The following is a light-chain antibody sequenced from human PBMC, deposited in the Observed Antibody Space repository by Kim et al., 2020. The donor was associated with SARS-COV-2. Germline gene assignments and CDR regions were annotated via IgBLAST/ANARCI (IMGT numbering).Light chain of an antibody. Sequence: QSALTQPASVSGSPGQSITISCTGTSSDVGGYNYVSWYQQHPGKAPKLMIYDVSKRPSGVSNRFSGSKSGNTASLTISGLQAEDEADYYCSSYTSSSVVFGGGTKLNVL. CDR1: SSDVGGYNY. J-gene: IGLJ2*01. V-gene: IGLV2-14*01. CDR2: DVS. CDR3: SSYTSSSVV.